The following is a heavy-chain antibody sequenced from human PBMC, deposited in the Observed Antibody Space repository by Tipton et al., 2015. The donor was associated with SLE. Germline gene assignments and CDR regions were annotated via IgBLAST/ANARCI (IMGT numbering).Heavy chain of an antibody. D-gene: IGHD1-26*01. CDR1: GGSISSSSYY. J-gene: IGHJ5*02. CDR2: IYYSGST. Sequence: TLSLTCTVSGGSISSSSYYWGWIRQPPGKGLEWIGYIYYSGSTNYNPSLKSRVTISVDTSKNQFSLKLSSVTAADTAVYYCASRGTKGYNWFDPWGQGTLVTVSS. CDR3: ASRGTKGYNWFDP. V-gene: IGHV4-61*05.